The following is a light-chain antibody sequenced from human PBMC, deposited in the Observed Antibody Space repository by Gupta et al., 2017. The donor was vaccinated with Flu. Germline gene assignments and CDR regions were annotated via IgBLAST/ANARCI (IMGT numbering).Light chain of an antibody. J-gene: IGKJ3*01. V-gene: IGKV3-20*01. CDR2: GTS. Sequence: PGERATLSCRASQTVRSRYLAWYQQKPGQAPRLLMYGTSSRATGIPDRFSGSGSGTDFTLTISRLEPEDFAVYYCQQYGSASFTFGPGTKVDIK. CDR1: QTVRSRY. CDR3: QQYGSASFT.